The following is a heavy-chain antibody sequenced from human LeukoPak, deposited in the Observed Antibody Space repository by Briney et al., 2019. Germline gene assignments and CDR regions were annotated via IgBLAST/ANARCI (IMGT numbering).Heavy chain of an antibody. CDR2: IYPSGST. Sequence: SETLSLTCTVSGGSISSYYWTWIRQPAGKGLEWIGRIYPSGSTNYNPSLKSRVTMSVDTSKNQFSLKLSSVTAADTAVYYCARHTWYNGYDRYFDLWGRGTQVTVSS. CDR1: GGSISSYY. J-gene: IGHJ2*01. D-gene: IGHD5-12*01. CDR3: ARHTWYNGYDRYFDL. V-gene: IGHV4-4*07.